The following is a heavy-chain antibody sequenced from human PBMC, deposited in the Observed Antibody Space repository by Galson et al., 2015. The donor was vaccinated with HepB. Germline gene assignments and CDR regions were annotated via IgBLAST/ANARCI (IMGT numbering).Heavy chain of an antibody. V-gene: IGHV5-51*01. CDR3: VRREVMITNTLVNWFDP. Sequence: QSGAEVKKPGESLKISCKGSGYTFTNYWIGWVRQMPGKGLEWMGIIYPVDSDTRYSPSFQGQVTISADKSISTAFLQWSSLKASDTAMYYCVRREVMITNTLVNWFDPWGQGTLVTVSS. J-gene: IGHJ5*02. CDR2: IYPVDSDT. D-gene: IGHD3-10*01. CDR1: GYTFTNYW.